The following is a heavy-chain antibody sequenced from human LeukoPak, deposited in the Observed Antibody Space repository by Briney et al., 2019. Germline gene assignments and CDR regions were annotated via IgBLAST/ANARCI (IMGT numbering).Heavy chain of an antibody. D-gene: IGHD2-8*02. CDR3: VRVLWTWALNYYYGMDV. CDR2: IYPGDSDT. J-gene: IGHJ6*02. CDR1: GYSFSTNW. Sequence: GESLKISCTGSGYSFSTNWTGWVRQMPGKGLEWMGIIYPGDSDTRYSPSFQGQVTISADKSISTAYLQWSSLKASDTAMYYCVRVLWTWALNYYYGMDVWGQGTTVTVSS. V-gene: IGHV5-51*01.